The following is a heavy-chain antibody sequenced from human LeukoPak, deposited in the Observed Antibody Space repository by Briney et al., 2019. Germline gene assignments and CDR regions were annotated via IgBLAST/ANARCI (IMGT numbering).Heavy chain of an antibody. CDR1: RFTFSSYW. CDR3: ARGPSGGNGFSY. J-gene: IGHJ4*02. V-gene: IGHV3-7*04. D-gene: IGHD2-15*01. Sequence: GGSLRLSCAASRFTFSSYWMSWVRQAPGKGLEWVANIKQDGSERYYVDSVKGRFTISRDNAKNSLYLQMNSLRAVDTAVYYCARGPSGGNGFSYWGLGTLVTVSS. CDR2: IKQDGSER.